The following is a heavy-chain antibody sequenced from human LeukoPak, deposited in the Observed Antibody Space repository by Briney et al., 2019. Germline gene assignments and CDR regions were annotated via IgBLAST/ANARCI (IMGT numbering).Heavy chain of an antibody. Sequence: ASVKVSCKVSGYTLTELSMHWVRQAPGKGLEWMGGFDPEDGETIYAQKFQGRVTMTEDTSTDTAYMELSSLRSEDTAVYYCATRNGFLDGGGQGYPRAFDIWGQGTMVTVSS. CDR2: FDPEDGET. CDR3: ATRNGFLDGGGQGYPRAFDI. V-gene: IGHV1-24*01. CDR1: GYTLTELS. J-gene: IGHJ3*02. D-gene: IGHD3/OR15-3a*01.